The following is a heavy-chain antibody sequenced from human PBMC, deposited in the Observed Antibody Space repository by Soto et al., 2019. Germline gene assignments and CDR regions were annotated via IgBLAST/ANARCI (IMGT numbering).Heavy chain of an antibody. J-gene: IGHJ6*02. V-gene: IGHV5-51*01. CDR3: ARLLGSGRGYYYGMAV. Sequence: GEALKSSCKGSGYSFTSYWIGWVRQMPGKGLEWMGIIYPGDSDTRYSPSFQGQVTISADKSISTAYLQWSSLKASDTAMYYCARLLGSGRGYYYGMAVCGQGTTVIASS. CDR2: IYPGDSDT. D-gene: IGHD3-10*01. CDR1: GYSFTSYW.